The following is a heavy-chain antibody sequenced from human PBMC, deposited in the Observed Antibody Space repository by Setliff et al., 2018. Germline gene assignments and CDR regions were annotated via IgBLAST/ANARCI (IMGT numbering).Heavy chain of an antibody. J-gene: IGHJ4*02. CDR3: RFWSGYYENDY. CDR1: GVSFSDYY. CDR2: INHSGTT. Sequence: PSETLSLTCTVYGVSFSDYYWGWVRQSPGKGLDWIGEINHSGTTNYDPSLEGRISISVDTSKRQFSPKLSSVTAADMAVYYCRFWSGYYENDYWAQGTLVTVS. D-gene: IGHD3-3*01. V-gene: IGHV4-34*01.